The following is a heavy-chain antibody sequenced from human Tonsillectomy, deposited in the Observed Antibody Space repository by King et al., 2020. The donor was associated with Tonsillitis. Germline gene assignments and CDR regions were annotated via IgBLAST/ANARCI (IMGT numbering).Heavy chain of an antibody. V-gene: IGHV3-7*03. D-gene: IGHD1-26*01. Sequence: VQLVESGGGLVQPGGSLRLSCTASGFSFRNFWMTWVRQAPGKGLEWVASIKEDGNEKYYLDSVQGRFIISRDNAKNSLYVQMNNLRAEDTAVYYCATGPWELDYWGQGTLVTVSS. CDR2: IKEDGNEK. J-gene: IGHJ4*02. CDR3: ATGPWELDY. CDR1: GFSFRNFW.